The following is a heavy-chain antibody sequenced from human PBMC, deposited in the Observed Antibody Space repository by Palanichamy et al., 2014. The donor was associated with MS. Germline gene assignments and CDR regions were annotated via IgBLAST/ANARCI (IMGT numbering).Heavy chain of an antibody. CDR2: MYYSGGT. CDR1: GGSFRNIDHY. CDR3: AGTQEYSYGSGYFYY. J-gene: IGHJ4*02. V-gene: IGHV4-39*01. Sequence: QVQLQESGPGLVKPSETLSLTCTVSGGSFRNIDHYWGWIRQPPGKGLEWIGSMYYSGGTHYNPSLKSRVTISVDTSGKQFSLKLSSVTAEDTAVYYCAGTQEYSYGSGYFYYWGQGIPVTISA. D-gene: IGHD5-18*01.